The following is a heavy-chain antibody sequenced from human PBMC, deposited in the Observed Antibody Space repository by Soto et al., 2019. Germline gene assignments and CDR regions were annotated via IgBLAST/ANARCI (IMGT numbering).Heavy chain of an antibody. CDR1: ELTFSNYS. D-gene: IGHD1-7*01. V-gene: IGHV3-23*01. CDR3: AKNQERELPRVIDF. Sequence: GVSRSHSSATAELTFSNYSMLLVRQTQGGGLEWVSSMSGSSSTTYYADSVRGRFTISRDRSKNTLYLQMSSLRAEDTALYYCAKNQERELPRVIDFLGQGTLVPVFS. CDR2: MSGSSSTT. J-gene: IGHJ4*02.